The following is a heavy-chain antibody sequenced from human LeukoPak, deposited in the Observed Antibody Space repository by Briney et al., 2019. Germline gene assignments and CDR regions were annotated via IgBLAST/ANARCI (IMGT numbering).Heavy chain of an antibody. Sequence: GGSLRLSCAASGFTFSSYSMNWVRQAPGKGLEWVSSISSSSSYIYYADSVKGRFTISRDNAKNSLYLQMNSLRAEDTAVYYCARERVGYSYGATCFDHWGQGTLVTVSS. D-gene: IGHD5-18*01. V-gene: IGHV3-21*01. J-gene: IGHJ4*02. CDR3: ARERVGYSYGATCFDH. CDR1: GFTFSSYS. CDR2: ISSSSSYI.